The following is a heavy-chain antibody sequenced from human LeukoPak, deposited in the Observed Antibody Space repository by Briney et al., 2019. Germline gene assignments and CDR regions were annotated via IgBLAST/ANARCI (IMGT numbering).Heavy chain of an antibody. CDR2: INPNSGGT. Sequence: ASVKVSCKASGYTFTGYYMHWVRQAPGQGLEWMGWINPNSGGTNYAQKLQGRVTMTRDTSISTAYMELSRLRSDDTAVYYCARELNHQWELLRDYYYYMDVWGKGTTVTVSS. D-gene: IGHD1-26*01. CDR1: GYTFTGYY. CDR3: ARELNHQWELLRDYYYYMDV. J-gene: IGHJ6*03. V-gene: IGHV1-2*02.